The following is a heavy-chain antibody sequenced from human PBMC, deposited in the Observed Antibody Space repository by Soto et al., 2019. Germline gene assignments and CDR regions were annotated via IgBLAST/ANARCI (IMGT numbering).Heavy chain of an antibody. Sequence: GESLKISCAASGFTFSSYAMSWVRQAPGKGLEWVSAISGSGGSTYYADSVKGRFTISRDNSKNTLYLQMNSLRAEDTAVYYCAKCPLPGYYDSSGYYFDYWGQGTLVTVSS. CDR2: ISGSGGST. CDR1: GFTFSSYA. D-gene: IGHD3-22*01. CDR3: AKCPLPGYYDSSGYYFDY. V-gene: IGHV3-23*01. J-gene: IGHJ4*02.